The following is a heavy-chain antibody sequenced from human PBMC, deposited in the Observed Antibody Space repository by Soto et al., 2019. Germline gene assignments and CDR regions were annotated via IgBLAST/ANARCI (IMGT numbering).Heavy chain of an antibody. J-gene: IGHJ4*02. V-gene: IGHV1-69*02. D-gene: IGHD3-22*01. CDR3: ARLLYYDSSGYPVDY. Sequence: QVQLVQSGAEVKKPGSSVKVSCKASGGTFSSYISWVRQAPGQGLEWMGRIIPILGIANYEQKFQGRVTITADKYTSTAYMELSSRRCEDTGVYYCARLLYYDSSGYPVDYWGQGTLVTVSS. CDR2: IIPILGIA. CDR1: GGTFSSY.